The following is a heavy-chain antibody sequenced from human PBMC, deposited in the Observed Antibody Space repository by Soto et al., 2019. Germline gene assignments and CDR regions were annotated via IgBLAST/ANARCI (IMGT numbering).Heavy chain of an antibody. J-gene: IGHJ6*02. CDR2: IYHSGST. Sequence: PSETLSLTCAVSGGSISSSNWWSWVRQPPGKGLEWIGEIYHSGSTNYNPSLKSRVTISVDKSKNQFSLKLSSVTAADTAVYYCARVGIAAAGTSGYYYGMDVWGQGTTVTVSS. CDR1: GGSISSSNW. CDR3: ARVGIAAAGTSGYYYGMDV. D-gene: IGHD6-13*01. V-gene: IGHV4-4*02.